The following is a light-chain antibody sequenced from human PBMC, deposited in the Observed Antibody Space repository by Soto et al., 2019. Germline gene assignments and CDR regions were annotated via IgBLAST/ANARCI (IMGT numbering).Light chain of an antibody. Sequence: QSALTQPASVSGSPGQSSTISCTGTSSDVGSHNLVCWYQQHPGQAPKLMIYEVSNRPLGVSARFSASKAGNTASLTISGLQAEDEADYYCCSYGGSRAVFGGGTQLTVL. CDR1: SSDVGSHNL. J-gene: IGLJ7*01. CDR3: CSYGGSRAV. V-gene: IGLV2-23*02. CDR2: EVS.